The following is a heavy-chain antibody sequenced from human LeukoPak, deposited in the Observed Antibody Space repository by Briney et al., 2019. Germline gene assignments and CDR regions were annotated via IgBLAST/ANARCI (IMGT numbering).Heavy chain of an antibody. CDR3: ARAMGNYYAMDV. D-gene: IGHD1-26*01. CDR1: GYGFTAYY. CDR2: FSPNSGGP. V-gene: IGHV1-2*02. Sequence: GASVKVSCKASGYGFTAYYIHWVRQAPGQGPEWMGWFSPNSGGPKYAQKFQGRVTMTGDTSVTTAYMELIRLTSDDTAVYYCARAMGNYYAMDVWAKGPRSPSPQ. J-gene: IGHJ6*04.